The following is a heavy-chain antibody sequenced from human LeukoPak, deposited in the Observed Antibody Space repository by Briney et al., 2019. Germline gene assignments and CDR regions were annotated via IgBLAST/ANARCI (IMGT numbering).Heavy chain of an antibody. J-gene: IGHJ6*03. D-gene: IGHD6-19*01. CDR1: GGSISSYY. V-gene: IGHV4-59*01. Sequence: SETLSLTCTVSGGSISSYYWSWIRQPPGKGLEWIGYIYYSGSTNYNPSLKSRVTISVDTSKNQFSLKLSSVTAADTAVYYCARGNTSPYSSGWSSIGYYYYMDVWAKGPRSPSP. CDR3: ARGNTSPYSSGWSSIGYYYYMDV. CDR2: IYYSGST.